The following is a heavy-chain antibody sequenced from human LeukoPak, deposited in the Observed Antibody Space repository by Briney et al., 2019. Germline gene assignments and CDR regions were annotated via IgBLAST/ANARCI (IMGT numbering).Heavy chain of an antibody. D-gene: IGHD6-19*01. CDR1: GFTFSSYW. J-gene: IGHJ3*02. CDR2: IKQDGSEK. Sequence: GGSLRLSCAASGFTFSSYWMSWVRQAPGKGLEWVANIKQDGSEKYYVDPVKGRFTISRDNAKNSLYLQMNSLRAEDTAVYYCARGMNLYSSGWPDAFDIWGQGTMVTVSS. CDR3: ARGMNLYSSGWPDAFDI. V-gene: IGHV3-7*01.